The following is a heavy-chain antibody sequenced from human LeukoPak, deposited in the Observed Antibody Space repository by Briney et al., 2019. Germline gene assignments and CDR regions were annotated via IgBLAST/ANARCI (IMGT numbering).Heavy chain of an antibody. D-gene: IGHD4-11*01. CDR1: GFTFSSYG. V-gene: IGHV3-7*01. CDR3: ARPTVTTGVDAFDI. Sequence: TGGSLGLSFAASGFTFSSYGMSWVRQAPGKGLEWVPKIKQDGSEKYYVDSVKSRFTISRDNAKNSLYLQMNSLRAEDTAVYYCARPTVTTGVDAFDIWGQGTMVTVSS. CDR2: IKQDGSEK. J-gene: IGHJ3*02.